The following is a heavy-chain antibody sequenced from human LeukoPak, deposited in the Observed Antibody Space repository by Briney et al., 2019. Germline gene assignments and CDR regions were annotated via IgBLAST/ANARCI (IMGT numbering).Heavy chain of an antibody. CDR3: AKGLSASGYLNAFDI. J-gene: IGHJ3*02. CDR2: IRGDGGAT. Sequence: PGGSLRLSCVASPFTFYNYAMNWVRQAPGKGLEWVAAIRGDGGATYQADSVRGRLTIYRDNSKNTLYLHMDSLRVEDTAVYHCAKGLSASGYLNAFDIWGQGTMVSVSS. CDR1: PFTFYNYA. V-gene: IGHV3-23*01. D-gene: IGHD3-3*01.